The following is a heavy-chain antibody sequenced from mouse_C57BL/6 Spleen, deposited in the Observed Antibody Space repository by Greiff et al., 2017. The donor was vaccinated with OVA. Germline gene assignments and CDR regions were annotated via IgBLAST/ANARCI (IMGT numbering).Heavy chain of an antibody. CDR2: ISYDGSN. CDR1: GYSITSGYY. D-gene: IGHD1-1*01. V-gene: IGHV3-6*01. J-gene: IGHJ3*01. CDR3: ARDYGSIPAWFAY. Sequence: EVHLVESGPGLVKPSQSLSLTCSVTGYSITSGYYWNWIRQFPGNKLEWMGYISYDGSNNYNPSLKNRISITRDTSKNQFFLKLNSVTTEDTATYYCARDYGSIPAWFAYWGQGTLVTVSA.